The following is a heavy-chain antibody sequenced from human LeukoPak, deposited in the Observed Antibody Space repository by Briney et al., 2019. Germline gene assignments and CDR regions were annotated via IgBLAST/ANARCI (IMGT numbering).Heavy chain of an antibody. CDR2: INQEGSEK. J-gene: IGHJ3*02. D-gene: IGHD6-19*01. V-gene: IGHV3-7*01. CDR3: AKDISGWYGSFAFDI. Sequence: PGGSLRLSCVVSEFTFSTFNNFWMMWVRQAPGKGLEWVANINQEGSEKHYVDSVKGRFTISRDNAKNSLFLQMDSLRVDDTAVYYCAKDISGWYGSFAFDIWGQGTMVTVSS. CDR1: EFTFSTFNNFW.